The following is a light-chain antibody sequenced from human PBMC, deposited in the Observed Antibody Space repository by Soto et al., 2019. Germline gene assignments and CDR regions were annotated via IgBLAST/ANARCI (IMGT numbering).Light chain of an antibody. Sequence: QSALTQPASVSGSPGQSITISCTGSSSDVGTYNLVSWYQQHPGQAPKVMIYEDTKRPSGVSNRFSGSKSGNTAFLTISGLQVEDEADYHCCAYATGSNLVFGGGTKVTVL. CDR1: SSDVGTYNL. V-gene: IGLV2-23*01. CDR2: EDT. J-gene: IGLJ3*02. CDR3: CAYATGSNLV.